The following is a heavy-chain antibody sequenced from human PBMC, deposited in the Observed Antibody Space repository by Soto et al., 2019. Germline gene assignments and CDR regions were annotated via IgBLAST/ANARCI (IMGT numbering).Heavy chain of an antibody. J-gene: IGHJ6*02. V-gene: IGHV4-38-2*01. D-gene: IGHD3-10*01. CDR3: ARAGDTTVRGVIIMNYSGMDV. CDR2: IHHSGTT. CDR1: GYSISSGWY. Sequence: SETLSLTCAVSGYSISSGWYWGWIRQPPGKGLEWIGNIHHSGTTYYNPSLQSRVTISIDTSKNLFSLKLNSVTAADTAVYYCARAGDTTVRGVIIMNYSGMDVWGQGTKVTVYS.